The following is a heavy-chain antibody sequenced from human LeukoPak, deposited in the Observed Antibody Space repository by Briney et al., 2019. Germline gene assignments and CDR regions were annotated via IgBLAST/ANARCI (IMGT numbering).Heavy chain of an antibody. CDR2: IRSKAYGGTT. CDR3: TRVRKDIVVVPAAMDDYYYMDV. V-gene: IGHV3-49*04. J-gene: IGHJ6*03. D-gene: IGHD2-2*01. CDR1: GFTFSSYS. Sequence: PGGSLRLSCAASGFTFSSYSMNWVRQAPGKGLEWVGFIRSKAYGGTTEYAASVKGRFTISRDDSKSIAYLQMNSLKTEDTAVYYCTRVRKDIVVVPAAMDDYYYMDVWGKGTTVTVSS.